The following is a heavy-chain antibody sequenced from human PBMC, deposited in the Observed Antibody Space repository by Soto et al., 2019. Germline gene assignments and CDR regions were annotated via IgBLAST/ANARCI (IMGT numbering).Heavy chain of an antibody. V-gene: IGHV3-23*01. Sequence: QPGGSLRLSCAASGFTVSSNYMSWVRQAPGKGLEWVSAISGSGGSTYYADSVKGRFTISRDNSKNTLYLQMNSLRAEDTAVYYCAKATKGRYQLLQGNYYYYGMDVWGQGTTVTVSS. CDR3: AKATKGRYQLLQGNYYYYGMDV. CDR1: GFTVSSNY. D-gene: IGHD2-2*01. CDR2: ISGSGGST. J-gene: IGHJ6*02.